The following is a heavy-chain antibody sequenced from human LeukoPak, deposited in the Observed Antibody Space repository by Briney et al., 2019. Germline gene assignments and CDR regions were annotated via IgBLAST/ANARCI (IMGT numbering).Heavy chain of an antibody. CDR2: ISSSGSTI. CDR1: GFTFSDYY. CDR3: ARAGPKLGYYYMDV. J-gene: IGHJ6*03. Sequence: GGSLRLSWSASGFTFSDYYMSWIRQAPGKGLEWVSYISSSGSTIYYADSVKGRFTISRDNAKNSLYLQMNSLRAEDTAVYYCARAGPKLGYYYMDVWGKGTTVTVSS. V-gene: IGHV3-11*04.